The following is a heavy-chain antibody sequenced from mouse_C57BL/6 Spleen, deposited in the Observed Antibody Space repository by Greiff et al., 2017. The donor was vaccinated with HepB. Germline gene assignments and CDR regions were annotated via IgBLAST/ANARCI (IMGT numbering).Heavy chain of an antibody. D-gene: IGHD1-1*01. J-gene: IGHJ1*03. CDR2: ISYDGSN. CDR3: ARGHYYGSSYARWYFDV. Sequence: DVKLQESGPGLVKPSQSLSLTCSVTGYSITSGYYWNWIRQFPGNKLEWMGYISYDGSNNYNPSLKNRISITRDTSKNQFFLKLNSVTTEDTATYYCARGHYYGSSYARWYFDVWGTGTTVTVSS. V-gene: IGHV3-6*01. CDR1: GYSITSGYY.